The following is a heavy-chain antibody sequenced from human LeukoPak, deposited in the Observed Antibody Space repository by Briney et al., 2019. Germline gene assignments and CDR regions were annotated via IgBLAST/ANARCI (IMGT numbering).Heavy chain of an antibody. Sequence: GGSLGLSCVASGFSFSNYGTHWVRQAPGKGLEWVTFMQYDGSVEFYADSVKGRFTISRDNSKNTLYLQMNSLRAEDTAVYYCAKDPDDYGDYVPFDYWGQGTLVTVSS. J-gene: IGHJ4*02. CDR3: AKDPDDYGDYVPFDY. CDR2: MQYDGSVE. CDR1: GFSFSNYG. D-gene: IGHD4-17*01. V-gene: IGHV3-30*02.